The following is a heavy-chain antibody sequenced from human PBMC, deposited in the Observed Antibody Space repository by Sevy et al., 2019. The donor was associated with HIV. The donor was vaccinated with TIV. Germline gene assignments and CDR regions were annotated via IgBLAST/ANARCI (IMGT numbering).Heavy chain of an antibody. V-gene: IGHV3-30*02. Sequence: GGSLRLSCAASGFTFSSYGMHWVRQAPGKGLEWVAFIQVDGREKFYTDSVKGRFTISRDSSKNTVYLQMNSLRGEDTAVYYCAKRPAAAWGQGTLVTVSS. CDR1: GFTFSSYG. CDR2: IQVDGREK. CDR3: AKRPAAA. J-gene: IGHJ5*02.